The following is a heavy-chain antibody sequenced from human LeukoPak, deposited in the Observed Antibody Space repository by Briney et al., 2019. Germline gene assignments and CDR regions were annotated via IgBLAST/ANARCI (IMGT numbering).Heavy chain of an antibody. CDR1: GYTFTSYA. Sequence: ASVTVSCKASGYTFTSYAISWVRQAPGQGLEWMGGIIPIFGTANYAQKFQGRVTITADESTSTAYMELSSLRSEDTAVYYCAREKYDYYDSSGYWYFDLWGRGTLVTVSS. CDR3: AREKYDYYDSSGYWYFDL. CDR2: IIPIFGTA. J-gene: IGHJ2*01. V-gene: IGHV1-69*13. D-gene: IGHD3-22*01.